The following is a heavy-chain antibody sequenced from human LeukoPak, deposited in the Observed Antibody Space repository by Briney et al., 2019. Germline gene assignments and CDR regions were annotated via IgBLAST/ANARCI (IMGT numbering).Heavy chain of an antibody. CDR2: ISAYNGNT. Sequence: ASVKVSCKASGYTFTSYGISWVRQAPGQGLEWMGWISAYNGNTNYAQKLQGRVTMTTDTSTSTAYMELRSLRAEDTAVYYCAKDLEMATMTGEDYWGQGTLVTVSS. CDR3: AKDLEMATMTGEDY. J-gene: IGHJ4*02. V-gene: IGHV1-18*01. D-gene: IGHD5-24*01. CDR1: GYTFTSYG.